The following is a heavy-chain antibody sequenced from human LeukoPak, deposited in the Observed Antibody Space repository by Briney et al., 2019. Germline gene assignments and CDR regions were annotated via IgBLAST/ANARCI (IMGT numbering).Heavy chain of an antibody. CDR2: MNPNSGNT. Sequence: ASVKVSCKASGYTFTSYDINWVRQATGQGLEWMGWMNPNSGNTGYAQKFQGRVTMTRNTSISTAYMELSSLRSEDTAVYYCATKKRYDYGDHGGFDYWGQGTLVTVSS. CDR3: ATKKRYDYGDHGGFDY. D-gene: IGHD4-17*01. V-gene: IGHV1-8*01. CDR1: GYTFTSYD. J-gene: IGHJ4*02.